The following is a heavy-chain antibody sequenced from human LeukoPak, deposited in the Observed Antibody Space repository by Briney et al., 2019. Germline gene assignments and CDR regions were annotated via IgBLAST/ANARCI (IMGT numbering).Heavy chain of an antibody. Sequence: PSETLSLTCAVSGGSISSGGYSWSWIRQPPGKGLEWIGYIYHSGSTYYNPSLKSRVTISVDRSKNQFSLKLSSVTAADTAVYYCARAVICSSTSCYEAKRGSDGYFGYWGQGTLVTVSS. CDR2: IYHSGST. D-gene: IGHD2-2*01. V-gene: IGHV4-30-2*01. CDR3: ARAVICSSTSCYEAKRGSDGYFGY. CDR1: GGSISSGGYS. J-gene: IGHJ4*02.